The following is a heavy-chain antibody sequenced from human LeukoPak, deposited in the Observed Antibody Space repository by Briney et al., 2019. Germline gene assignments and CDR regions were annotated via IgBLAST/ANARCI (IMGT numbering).Heavy chain of an antibody. Sequence: SETLSLTCAVSGYSISSSNWWGWIRQPPGKGLEWIGYIYYSGSIYYNPSLKSRVTMSVDTSKNQFSLKLSSVTAVDTAVYYCARTRGYGSGSYYDVFVYWGQGTLVTVSS. CDR3: ARTRGYGSGSYYDVFVY. D-gene: IGHD3-10*01. CDR2: IYYSGSI. V-gene: IGHV4-28*05. J-gene: IGHJ4*02. CDR1: GYSISSSNW.